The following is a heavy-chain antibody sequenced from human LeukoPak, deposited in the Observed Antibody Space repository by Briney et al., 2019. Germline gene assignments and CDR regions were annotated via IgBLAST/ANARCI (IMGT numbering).Heavy chain of an antibody. V-gene: IGHV1-69*05. CDR2: IIPIFGTA. D-gene: IGHD6-13*01. J-gene: IGHJ6*03. CDR1: GGTFSSYA. CDR3: ARERIAAAGTYYYYMDV. Sequence: SVKVSCKASGGTFSSYAVSWVRQAPGQGLEWMGGIIPIFGTANYAQKFQGRVTITTDESTSTAYMELSSLRSEDTAVYYCARERIAAAGTYYYYMDVWGKGTTVTVSS.